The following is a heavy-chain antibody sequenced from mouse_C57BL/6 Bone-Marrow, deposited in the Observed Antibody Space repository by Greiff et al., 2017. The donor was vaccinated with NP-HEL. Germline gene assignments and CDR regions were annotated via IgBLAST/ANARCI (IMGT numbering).Heavy chain of an antibody. Sequence: EVNVVESGGGLVQSGRSLRLSCATSGFTFSDFYMEWVRQAPGKGLEWIAASRNRANDYTTEYSASVKGRFIVSRDTSQSILYLQMNALRAEDTAIYYCARDAGDYYGSSPFAYWGQGTLVTVSA. CDR3: ARDAGDYYGSSPFAY. J-gene: IGHJ3*01. CDR2: SRNRANDYTT. CDR1: GFTFSDFY. D-gene: IGHD1-1*01. V-gene: IGHV7-1*01.